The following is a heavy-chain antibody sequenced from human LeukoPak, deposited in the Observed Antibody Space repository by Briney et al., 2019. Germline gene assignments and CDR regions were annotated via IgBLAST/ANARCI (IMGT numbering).Heavy chain of an antibody. CDR1: GGSISSYY. D-gene: IGHD3-22*01. CDR2: IYYSGST. CDR3: ARRDYYDSSGYYYREYYFDY. V-gene: IGHV4-39*01. J-gene: IGHJ4*02. Sequence: SETLSLTCTVSGGSISSYYWGWIRQPPGKGLEWIGSIYYSGSTYYNPSLKSRVTIPVDTSKNQFSLKLSSVTAADTAVYYCARRDYYDSSGYYYREYYFDYWGQGTLVTVSS.